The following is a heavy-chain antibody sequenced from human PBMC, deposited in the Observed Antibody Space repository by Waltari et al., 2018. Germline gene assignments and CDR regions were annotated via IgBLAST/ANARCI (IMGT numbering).Heavy chain of an antibody. CDR3: AREGRSIAPAGTRRKDFTFDY. J-gene: IGHJ4*02. CDR2: IYHSGST. Sequence: QVQLQESGPGLVKPSETLSLTCAVSGFSIRSGYYWGWLRQPPGRGLEWIGSIYHSGSTHDNPSVKSRATISVDTSKNQVSLKLSSVTAADTAVYYCAREGRSIAPAGTRRKDFTFDYWGQGTLVTVSS. D-gene: IGHD6-13*01. CDR1: GFSIRSGYY. V-gene: IGHV4-38-2*02.